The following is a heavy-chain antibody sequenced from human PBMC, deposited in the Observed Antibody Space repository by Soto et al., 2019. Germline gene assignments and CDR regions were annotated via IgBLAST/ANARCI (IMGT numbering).Heavy chain of an antibody. V-gene: IGHV3-23*01. Sequence: GGSLRLSCAASGFSFSGFGMNWVRQSPGKGLEWVSTISIEGYTYYADSVKGRFTISRDNSKDTLYLQMDSLRAEDAALYYCARSGPYYYDYWGQGTLVTVSS. CDR3: ARSGPYYYDY. J-gene: IGHJ4*02. D-gene: IGHD3-10*01. CDR1: GFSFSGFG. CDR2: ISIEGYT.